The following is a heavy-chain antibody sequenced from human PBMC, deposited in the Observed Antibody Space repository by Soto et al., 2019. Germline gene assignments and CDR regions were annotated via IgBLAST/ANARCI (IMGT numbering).Heavy chain of an antibody. Sequence: GGSLRLSCAASGFTFSDYYMSWIRQAPGKGLEWVSYISSSGSTIYYADSVKGRFTISRDNAKNSLYLQMNSLRAEDTAVYYCARDQHYYDSSGYYPRGSYFDYWGQGTLVTVSS. D-gene: IGHD3-22*01. CDR3: ARDQHYYDSSGYYPRGSYFDY. V-gene: IGHV3-11*01. CDR1: GFTFSDYY. J-gene: IGHJ4*02. CDR2: ISSSGSTI.